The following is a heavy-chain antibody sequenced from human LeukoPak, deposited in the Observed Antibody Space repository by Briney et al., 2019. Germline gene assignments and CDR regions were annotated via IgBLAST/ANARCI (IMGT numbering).Heavy chain of an antibody. CDR1: GFTFSSYA. Sequence: GGSLRLSCAASGFTFSSYAMHWVRQAPGKGLVWVAVISYDGSNKYYADSVKGRFTISRDNSKNTLYLQMNSLRAEDTAVYYCARGVTAVAGIDYWGQGTLVTVSS. CDR2: ISYDGSNK. V-gene: IGHV3-30*04. D-gene: IGHD6-19*01. CDR3: ARGVTAVAGIDY. J-gene: IGHJ4*02.